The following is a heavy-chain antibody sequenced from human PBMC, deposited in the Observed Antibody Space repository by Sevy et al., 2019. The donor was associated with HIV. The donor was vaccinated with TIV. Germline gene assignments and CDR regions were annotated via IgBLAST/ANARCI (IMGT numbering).Heavy chain of an antibody. CDR2: INFNSGGT. Sequence: GESLKISCKASGHTFTAYYIHWVRQAPGQGLEWMGWINFNSGGTNFAPRFQGRVTLTRDTSISTAYMELSRLRSDDTAVYFCARDLGYTYGPQYVFDYWGQGTLVTVSS. J-gene: IGHJ4*02. CDR1: GHTFTAYY. CDR3: ARDLGYTYGPQYVFDY. V-gene: IGHV1-2*02. D-gene: IGHD5-18*01.